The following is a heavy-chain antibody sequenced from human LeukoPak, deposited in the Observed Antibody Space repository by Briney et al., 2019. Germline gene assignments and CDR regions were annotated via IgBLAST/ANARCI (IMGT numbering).Heavy chain of an antibody. CDR2: IFYSGST. J-gene: IGHJ3*02. CDR3: ARPYNSGWYGAFDI. D-gene: IGHD6-19*01. Sequence: PSETLSLTCTVSGGSISRYYWSWIRHPPGKGLEWIGYIFYSGSTNYNPSLKSRVTISGDTSKNQFSLRLSSVTAADTAVYYCARPYNSGWYGAFDIWGQGTMVTVSS. CDR1: GGSISRYY. V-gene: IGHV4-59*08.